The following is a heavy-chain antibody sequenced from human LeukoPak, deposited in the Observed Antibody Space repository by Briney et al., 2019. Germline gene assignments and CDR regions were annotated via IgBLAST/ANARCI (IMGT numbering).Heavy chain of an antibody. Sequence: SETLSLTCAVYGGSFSGYYWSWIRQPPGKGLEWIGEINHSGSTNYNPSLKSRVTISVDTSKNQFSLKLSSVTAADTAAYYCARDFGYYYGSGSYYQAFDYWGQGTLVTVSS. CDR1: GGSFSGYY. CDR3: ARDFGYYYGSGSYYQAFDY. CDR2: INHSGST. D-gene: IGHD3-10*01. V-gene: IGHV4-34*01. J-gene: IGHJ4*02.